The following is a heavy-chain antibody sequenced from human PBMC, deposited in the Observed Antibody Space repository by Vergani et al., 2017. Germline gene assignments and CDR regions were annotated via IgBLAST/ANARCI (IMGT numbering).Heavy chain of an antibody. J-gene: IGHJ5*02. Sequence: QVQLQESGPGLVKPSQTLSLTCTVSGGSISSGDYYWSWIRQPPGKGLEWIGYIYYSGSTYYNPSLKSRVTISVDTSKNQFSLKLSSVTAADTAVYYCARVGYDILAGYRGGKKRRFDPWGQGTLVTVSS. CDR2: IYYSGST. V-gene: IGHV4-30-4*08. D-gene: IGHD3-9*01. CDR3: ARVGYDILAGYRGGKKRRFDP. CDR1: GGSISSGDYY.